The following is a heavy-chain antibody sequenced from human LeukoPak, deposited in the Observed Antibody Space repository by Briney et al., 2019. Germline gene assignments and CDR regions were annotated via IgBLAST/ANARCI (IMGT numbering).Heavy chain of an antibody. CDR2: IIPIFGTA. D-gene: IGHD2-2*01. CDR1: GGTFSSYA. J-gene: IGHJ4*02. Sequence: ASVKVSCKASGGTFSSYAISWVRQAPGQGLEWMGGIIPIFGTANYAQKFQGRVTITADKSTSTAYMELSSLRSEDTAVYYCARATRLRPDCSSTSCYLLGPNYWGQGTLVTASS. V-gene: IGHV1-69*06. CDR3: ARATRLRPDCSSTSCYLLGPNY.